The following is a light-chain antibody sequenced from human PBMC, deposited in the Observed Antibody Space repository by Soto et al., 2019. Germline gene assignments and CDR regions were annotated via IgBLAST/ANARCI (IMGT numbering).Light chain of an antibody. V-gene: IGKV1D-12*01. CDR3: QQLFDSPIT. J-gene: IGKJ5*01. CDR1: HGISS. CDR2: AAS. Sequence: DIQMTQSASAVSAFLGDGVTITCGASHGISSLAWYQHKPGRAPKLLIYAASTLESGVPPRFSATVYGTEFTLTITSLQTEDLATYYCQQLFDSPITFGQGTRLEIK.